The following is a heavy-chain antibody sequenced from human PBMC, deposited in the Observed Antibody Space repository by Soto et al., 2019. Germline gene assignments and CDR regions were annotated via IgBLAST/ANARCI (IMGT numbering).Heavy chain of an antibody. CDR3: AKGDYSPGYSGYEIGPIRPDY. D-gene: IGHD5-12*01. J-gene: IGHJ4*02. CDR1: GFTFDEFG. V-gene: IGHV3-20*04. CDR2: FNWNGNYI. Sequence: PGGSLRLSCAASGFTFDEFGMSWVRQAPGKGPEWVSSFNWNGNYIHYADSVRGRFIISRDSSKKTLYLEMNNLRAEDTAVYYCAKGDYSPGYSGYEIGPIRPDYWGQGTLVTVSS.